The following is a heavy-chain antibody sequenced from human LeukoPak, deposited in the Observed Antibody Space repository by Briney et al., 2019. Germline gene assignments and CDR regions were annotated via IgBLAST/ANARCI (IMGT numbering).Heavy chain of an antibody. Sequence: GGSLRLSCAASGTYWMHWVRQAPGKGLEWVSSISGSNSYIFYADSVKGRFTVSRDNAKDSLYLQMNSLRAEDTAVYYCARALTTLTYEGYWGQGTLVTVSS. D-gene: IGHD1-1*01. V-gene: IGHV3-21*01. CDR3: ARALTTLTYEGY. CDR1: GTYW. J-gene: IGHJ4*02. CDR2: ISGSNSYI.